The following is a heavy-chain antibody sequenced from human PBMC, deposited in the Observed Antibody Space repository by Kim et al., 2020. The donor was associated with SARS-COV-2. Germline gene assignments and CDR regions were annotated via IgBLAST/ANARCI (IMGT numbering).Heavy chain of an antibody. D-gene: IGHD1-7*01. CDR2: IYPGDSDT. CDR3: ARQRGRITGTTYPDY. V-gene: IGHV5-51*01. J-gene: IGHJ4*02. Sequence: GESLKISCKGSGYSFTSYWIGWVRQMPGKGLEWMGIIYPGDSDTRYSPSFQGQVTISADKSISTAYLQWSSLKASDTAMYYCARQRGRITGTTYPDYWGQGTLVTVSS. CDR1: GYSFTSYW.